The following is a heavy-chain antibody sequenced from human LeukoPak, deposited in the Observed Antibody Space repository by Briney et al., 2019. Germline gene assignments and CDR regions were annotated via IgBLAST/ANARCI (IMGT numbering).Heavy chain of an antibody. V-gene: IGHV4-38-2*02. J-gene: IGHJ2*01. CDR3: ARAKSNWYFDL. D-gene: IGHD6-6*01. Sequence: PSETLSLTCTVSGYSISSGYYWGWIRQPPGKGLEWIGSIYHSGSTYYNPSLKSRVTISVDTSKNQFSLKLSSVTAADTAVYYCARAKSNWYFDLWGRGTLVTVSS. CDR1: GYSISSGYY. CDR2: IYHSGST.